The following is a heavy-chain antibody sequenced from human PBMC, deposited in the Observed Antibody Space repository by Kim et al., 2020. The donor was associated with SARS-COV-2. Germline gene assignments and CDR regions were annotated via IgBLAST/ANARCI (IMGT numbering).Heavy chain of an antibody. D-gene: IGHD2-15*01. CDR2: INHSGST. CDR3: ARGPTVYSRQVDP. J-gene: IGHJ5*02. Sequence: SETLSLTCAVYGGSFSGYYWSWIRQPPGKGLEWIGEINHSGSTNYNPSLKSRVTISVDTSKNQFSLKLSSVTAADTAVYYCARGPTVYSRQVDPWGQGTLVTVSS. V-gene: IGHV4-34*01. CDR1: GGSFSGYY.